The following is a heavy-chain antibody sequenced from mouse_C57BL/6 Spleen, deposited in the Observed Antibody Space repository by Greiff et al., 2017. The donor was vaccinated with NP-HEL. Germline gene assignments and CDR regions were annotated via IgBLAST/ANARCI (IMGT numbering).Heavy chain of an antibody. D-gene: IGHD2-4*01. Sequence: EVQVVESGPELVKPGASVKMSCKASGYTFTDYNMHWVKQSHGKSLEWIGYINPNNGGTSYNQKFKGKATLTVNKSSSTAYMELRSLTSEDSAVYYCARILYDYDDAMDYWGQGTSVTVSS. CDR1: GYTFTDYN. V-gene: IGHV1-22*01. CDR2: INPNNGGT. J-gene: IGHJ4*01. CDR3: ARILYDYDDAMDY.